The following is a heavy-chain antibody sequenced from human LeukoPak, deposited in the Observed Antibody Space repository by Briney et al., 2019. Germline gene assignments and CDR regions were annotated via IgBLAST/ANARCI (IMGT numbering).Heavy chain of an antibody. Sequence: ASVKVSCKASGYTFTGYYMHWVRQAPGQGLEWMGIINPSGGSTSYAQKFQGRVTMTRDTSTSTVYMELSSLRSEDTAVYYCARDDSTIQPRDYYYMDVWGKGTTVTVSS. D-gene: IGHD3-22*01. J-gene: IGHJ6*03. CDR2: INPSGGST. V-gene: IGHV1-46*01. CDR1: GYTFTGYY. CDR3: ARDDSTIQPRDYYYMDV.